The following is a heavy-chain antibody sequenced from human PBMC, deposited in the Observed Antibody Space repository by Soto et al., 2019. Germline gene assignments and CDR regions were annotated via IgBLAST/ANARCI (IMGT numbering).Heavy chain of an antibody. CDR3: ARDSYGDYDY. V-gene: IGHV1-18*01. CDR1: GYTFTTSG. Sequence: QVQLVQSGAEVKKPGASVKVSCKASGYTFTTSGISWVRQAPGQGLEWMGWINTYNGNTHYAQRLQGRVTMTTDTSTTTVYMELRSLRSDDTAVYYCARDSYGDYDYWGQGTLVTASS. CDR2: INTYNGNT. D-gene: IGHD4-17*01. J-gene: IGHJ4*02.